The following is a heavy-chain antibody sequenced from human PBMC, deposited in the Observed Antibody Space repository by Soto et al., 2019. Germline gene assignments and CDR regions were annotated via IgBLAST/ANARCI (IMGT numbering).Heavy chain of an antibody. J-gene: IGHJ6*02. V-gene: IGHV1-69*12. Sequence: QVQLVQSGAEVKKPGSSVKISCKASGGTFRTNAFSWVRQAPGQGLEWMGGIIPIFPTPDYAQKFQGRVTITADESTTTTYVELSSLRSEDTAIYYCATDKVRIQLGGNYYYIMDVWGQGTTVTVSS. CDR1: GGTFRTNA. D-gene: IGHD1-1*01. CDR2: IIPIFPTP. CDR3: ATDKVRIQLGGNYYYIMDV.